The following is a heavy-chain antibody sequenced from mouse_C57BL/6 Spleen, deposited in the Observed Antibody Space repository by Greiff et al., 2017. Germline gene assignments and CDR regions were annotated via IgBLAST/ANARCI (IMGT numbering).Heavy chain of an antibody. CDR1: GYTFTSYD. J-gene: IGHJ4*01. V-gene: IGHV1-85*01. CDR3: ARSELGRDYAMDY. CDR2: IYPRDGST. Sequence: LVESGPELVKPGASVKLSCKASGYTFTSYDINWVKQRPGQGLEWIGWIYPRDGSTKYNEKFKGKATLTVDTSSSTAYMELHSLTSEDSAVYFCARSELGRDYAMDYWGQGTSVTVSS. D-gene: IGHD4-1*01.